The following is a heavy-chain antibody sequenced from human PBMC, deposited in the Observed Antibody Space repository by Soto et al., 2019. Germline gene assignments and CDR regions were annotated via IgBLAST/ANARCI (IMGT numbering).Heavy chain of an antibody. J-gene: IGHJ6*02. Sequence: SVKVSCKASGGTFSSYAISWVRQAPGQGLEWMGGIIPIFGTANYAQKFQGRVTITADESTSTAYMELSSLRSEDTAVYYCARGPYGSGSYYYYYYGMDVWGQGTTVTVSS. CDR3: ARGPYGSGSYYYYYYGMDV. D-gene: IGHD3-10*01. CDR1: GGTFSSYA. V-gene: IGHV1-69*13. CDR2: IIPIFGTA.